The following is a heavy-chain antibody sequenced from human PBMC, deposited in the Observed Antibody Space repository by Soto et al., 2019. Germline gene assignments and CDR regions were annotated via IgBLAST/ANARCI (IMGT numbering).Heavy chain of an antibody. Sequence: QLQLQESGPGLVKPSETLSLTCTVSGGSISSSSYYWGWIRQRPGKGLEWIGSIYYSGSTSYNPSHKSRVTLSIATSKNQFAVKLSSVTAADTAVYYCASDVPDDYVWGSYRLPRTGYAFDIWGQGTMVTVSS. V-gene: IGHV4-39*01. CDR2: IYYSGST. D-gene: IGHD3-16*02. CDR1: GGSISSSSYY. CDR3: ASDVPDDYVWGSYRLPRTGYAFDI. J-gene: IGHJ3*02.